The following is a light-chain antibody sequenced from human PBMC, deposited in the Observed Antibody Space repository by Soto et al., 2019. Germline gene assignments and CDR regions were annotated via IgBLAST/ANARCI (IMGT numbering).Light chain of an antibody. J-gene: IGKJ5*01. CDR3: QQRSNWPT. CDR1: QSVSSSY. V-gene: IGKV3-11*01. Sequence: EIVLTQSPGTLSLSPGERATLSCRASQSVSSSYLAWYQRKPGQAPRLLIYDASNRATGIPARFSGSGYGTDFTLTISSLEPEDFAVYYCQQRSNWPTFGQGTRLEIK. CDR2: DAS.